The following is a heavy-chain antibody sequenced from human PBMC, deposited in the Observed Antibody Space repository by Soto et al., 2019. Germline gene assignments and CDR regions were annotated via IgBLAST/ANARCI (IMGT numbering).Heavy chain of an antibody. CDR1: GGSIRSDYDC. CDR3: ARGPSGDKVEY. V-gene: IGHV4-30-4*01. Sequence: QVQLQESGPILVKPSQTLSLTCTFSGGSIRSDYDCWSWIRQPPDKGLEWIVHIYNGGSTYNNPSLSSRLTIPVDTSRNQCTLQMRSGSATDTAVYYCARGPSGDKVEYWGQGTLVTVSS. J-gene: IGHJ4*02. CDR2: IYNGGST. D-gene: IGHD7-27*01.